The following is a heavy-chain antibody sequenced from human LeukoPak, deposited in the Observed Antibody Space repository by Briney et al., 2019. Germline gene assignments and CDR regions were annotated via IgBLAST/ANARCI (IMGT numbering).Heavy chain of an antibody. V-gene: IGHV1-18*01. Sequence: VASVKVSCKASGYTFTSYGISWVRQAPGQGLEWMGWISAYNGNTNYAQKLQGRVTMTTDTSTSTAYMELRSLRSDDTAVYCCARGSGSLYDFWSANSPPQDVWGQGTTVTVSS. J-gene: IGHJ6*02. D-gene: IGHD3-3*01. CDR2: ISAYNGNT. CDR1: GYTFTSYG. CDR3: ARGSGSLYDFWSANSPPQDV.